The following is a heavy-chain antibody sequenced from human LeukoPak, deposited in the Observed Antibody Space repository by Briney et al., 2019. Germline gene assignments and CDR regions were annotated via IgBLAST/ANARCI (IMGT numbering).Heavy chain of an antibody. J-gene: IGHJ4*02. D-gene: IGHD6-13*01. CDR1: GYTFTGYY. CDR2: ISAYNGNT. V-gene: IGHV1-18*04. CDR3: ARDLFRSWHLLDY. Sequence: ASVKVSCKASGYTFTGYYMHWVRQAPGQGLEWMGWISAYNGNTNYAQKLQGRVTMTTDTSTSTAYMELRSLRSDDTAVYYCARDLFRSWHLLDYWGQGTLVTVSS.